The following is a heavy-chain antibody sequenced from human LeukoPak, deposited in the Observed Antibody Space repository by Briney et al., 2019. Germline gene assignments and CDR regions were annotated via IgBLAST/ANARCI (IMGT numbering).Heavy chain of an antibody. CDR2: ISGSGGST. Sequence: SGGSLRLSCAASGFTFSSYAMSWVRQAPGKGLEWVSAISGSGGSTYYADSVKSRFTISRDNSKNTLYLQMNSLRAEDTAVYYCAKDNYDSSGYYPFDYWGQGTLVTVSS. D-gene: IGHD3-22*01. V-gene: IGHV3-23*01. CDR3: AKDNYDSSGYYPFDY. J-gene: IGHJ4*02. CDR1: GFTFSSYA.